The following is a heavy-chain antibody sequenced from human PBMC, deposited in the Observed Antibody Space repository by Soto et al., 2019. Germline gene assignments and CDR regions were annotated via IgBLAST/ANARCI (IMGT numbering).Heavy chain of an antibody. Sequence: EVQLVESGGGLVKPGGSLGLSCAASGFTFIDAWMTWVRQAPGKGLEWVGRIKSRSDGGTADYAAPVKGRFTISRDDSKRTLYLQMNSLKAEDTAVYYCTTVLGCSSNSCYARSDPWGQGTLVTVSS. CDR2: IKSRSDGGTA. D-gene: IGHD2-2*01. J-gene: IGHJ5*02. CDR1: GFTFIDAW. CDR3: TTVLGCSSNSCYARSDP. V-gene: IGHV3-15*01.